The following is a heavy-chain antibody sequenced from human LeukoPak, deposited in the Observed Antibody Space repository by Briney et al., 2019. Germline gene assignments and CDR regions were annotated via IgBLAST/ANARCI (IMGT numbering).Heavy chain of an antibody. CDR1: GFTFSSYG. CDR2: ISYDGSNK. CDR3: AKAVHDYGDY. J-gene: IGHJ4*02. Sequence: PGGSLRLSCAASGFTFSSYGMHWVRQAPGKGLKWVAVISYDGSNKYYADSVKGRFIISRDNSKNTLYLQMNSLRAEDTAVYYCAKAVHDYGDYWGQGTLVTVSS. V-gene: IGHV3-30*18.